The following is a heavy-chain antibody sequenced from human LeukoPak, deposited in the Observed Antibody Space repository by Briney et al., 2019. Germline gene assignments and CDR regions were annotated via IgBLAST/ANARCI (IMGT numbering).Heavy chain of an antibody. D-gene: IGHD6-13*01. J-gene: IGHJ3*02. CDR2: IYYSGST. V-gene: IGHV4-39*02. Sequence: SETLSLTCTVSGGSISSSSYYWGWIRQPPGKGLEWIGSIYYSGSTYYNPSLKSRVTISVDTSKNQFSLKLSSVTAADTAVYYCATEPIAARPSGDAFDIWGQGTMVTVSS. CDR3: ATEPIAARPSGDAFDI. CDR1: GGSISSSSYY.